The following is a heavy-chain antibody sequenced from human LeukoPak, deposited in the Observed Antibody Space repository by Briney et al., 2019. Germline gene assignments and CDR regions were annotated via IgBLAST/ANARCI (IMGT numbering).Heavy chain of an antibody. CDR2: ISYDGSNK. CDR3: ARDRGGYCSGGSCYGLDV. J-gene: IGHJ6*02. V-gene: IGHV3-30*04. CDR1: GFTFSSYA. Sequence: PGGSLRLSCAASGFTFSSYAMHWVRQAPGKGLEWVAVISYDGSNKYYADSVKGRFTISRDNSKNTLYLQMNSLRAEDTAVYYCARDRGGYCSGGSCYGLDVWGQGTTV. D-gene: IGHD2-15*01.